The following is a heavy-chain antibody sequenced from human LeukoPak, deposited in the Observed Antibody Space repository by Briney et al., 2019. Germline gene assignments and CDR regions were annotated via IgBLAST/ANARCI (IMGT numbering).Heavy chain of an antibody. J-gene: IGHJ5*02. CDR2: IYYSGST. Sequence: SETLSLTCTVSGGSISSSSYYWGWIRQPPGKGLEWLGSIYYSGSTYYNPSLKSRVTVSVDSSKNQFSLKLSSVTAADTAVYYCARLWFGESFNWFDPWGQGTLVTVSS. V-gene: IGHV4-39*01. CDR3: ARLWFGESFNWFDP. D-gene: IGHD3-10*01. CDR1: GGSISSSSYY.